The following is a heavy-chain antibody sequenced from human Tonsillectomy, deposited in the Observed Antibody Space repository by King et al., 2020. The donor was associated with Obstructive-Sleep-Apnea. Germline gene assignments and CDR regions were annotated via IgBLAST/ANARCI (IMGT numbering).Heavy chain of an antibody. V-gene: IGHV4-31*03. CDR3: ATSLVRGTIISWFDP. J-gene: IGHJ5*02. CDR2: IYYSGST. D-gene: IGHD3-10*01. CDR1: GGSISSGDYY. Sequence: QLQESGPGLVKPSQTLSLTCTVSGGSISSGDYYWNWIRQHPGKGLEWIGYIYYSGSTYYNPSLKSRITISVDTPKNQFSLKLSSVTATDTAVYYCATSLVRGTIISWFDPLGQGTLVTVSS.